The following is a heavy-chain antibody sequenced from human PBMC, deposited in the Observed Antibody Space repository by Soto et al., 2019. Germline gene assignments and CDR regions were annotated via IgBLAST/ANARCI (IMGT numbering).Heavy chain of an antibody. D-gene: IGHD2-15*01. CDR2: FLYNGET. Sequence: SETLALTCTVSGGSTNSYSWFWIRQPPGKGLEWIAVFLYNGETNYSPFLKRRVTISVDTSKPRLSLELRFWTAAATAVYYCARWVGPAYFDYWGQGTLVTVSS. CDR3: ARWVGPAYFDY. V-gene: IGHV4-59*08. J-gene: IGHJ4*02. CDR1: GGSTNSYS.